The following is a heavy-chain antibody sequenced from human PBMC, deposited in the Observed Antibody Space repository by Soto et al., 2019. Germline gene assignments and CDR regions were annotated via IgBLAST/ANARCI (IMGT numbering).Heavy chain of an antibody. CDR2: FYYNGST. Sequence: SETLSLTCTVSGGSISSSSCSWGWIRQPPGKGPEWIGTFYYNGSTYYKKSLKSRVTISVDTTKILFFLKLNSVTAADTAVYYCARLQGYCIDTRCSGHYVLDVWGQGTTGTV. D-gene: IGHD2-2*01. CDR1: GGSISSSSCS. V-gene: IGHV4-39*01. CDR3: ARLQGYCIDTRCSGHYVLDV. J-gene: IGHJ6*02.